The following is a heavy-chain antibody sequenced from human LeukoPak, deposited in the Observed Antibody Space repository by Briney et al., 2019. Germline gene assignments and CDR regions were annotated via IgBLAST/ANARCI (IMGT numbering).Heavy chain of an antibody. V-gene: IGHV3-33*08. CDR2: IWYDGSNK. Sequence: GRSLRLSCAASGFTFSSYGMHWVRQAPGKGLEWVAVIWYDGSNKYYADSVKGRFTISRDNSKNTLYLQMNSLRAEDTAVYYCASGGRDGYNGAFDIWGQGTMVTVSS. CDR3: ASGGRDGYNGAFDI. J-gene: IGHJ3*02. D-gene: IGHD5-24*01. CDR1: GFTFSSYG.